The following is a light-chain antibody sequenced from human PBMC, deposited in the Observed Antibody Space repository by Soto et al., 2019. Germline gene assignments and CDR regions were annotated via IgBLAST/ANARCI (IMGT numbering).Light chain of an antibody. V-gene: IGKV1-5*01. CDR1: QSISIW. Sequence: DIQMTQSPSTLSASVGGRITITFRASQSISIWFAWYQQKPEKAPKLLIYDACSLKSEDPSRFSRSGYQTALALPITILQLDHFATYSWQKYNSYSRTFRKGTTVDIK. J-gene: IGKJ1*01. CDR3: QKYNSYSRT. CDR2: DAC.